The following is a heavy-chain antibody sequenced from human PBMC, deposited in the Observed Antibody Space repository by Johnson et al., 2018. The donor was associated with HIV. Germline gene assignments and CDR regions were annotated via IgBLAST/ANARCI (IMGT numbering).Heavy chain of an antibody. CDR3: AKDLVDTAMDDAFDI. D-gene: IGHD5-18*01. Sequence: QVQLVESGGGLVKPGGSLRLSCAASGFTFSDYYMSWIRQAPGKGLEWVSYISSSGSTIYYADSVKGRFTISRDNSKNTLYLQMNSLRAEDTAVYYCAKDLVDTAMDDAFDIWGQGTMVTVSS. CDR1: GFTFSDYY. CDR2: ISSSGSTI. V-gene: IGHV3-11*04. J-gene: IGHJ3*02.